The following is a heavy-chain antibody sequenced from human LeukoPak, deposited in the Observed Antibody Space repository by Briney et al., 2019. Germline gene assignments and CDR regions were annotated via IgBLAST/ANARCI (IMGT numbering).Heavy chain of an antibody. Sequence: GGSLRLSCAASGFTFNNYAMSWVRQAPGKGLEWVSAISGSGGATYYADSVKGRFTFSRDNSKNTLYLQMNSLRAEDTAVYYCARGGSSWAGNWFDPWGQGTLVTVSS. CDR2: ISGSGGAT. D-gene: IGHD6-13*01. CDR3: ARGGSSWAGNWFDP. V-gene: IGHV3-23*01. CDR1: GFTFNNYA. J-gene: IGHJ5*02.